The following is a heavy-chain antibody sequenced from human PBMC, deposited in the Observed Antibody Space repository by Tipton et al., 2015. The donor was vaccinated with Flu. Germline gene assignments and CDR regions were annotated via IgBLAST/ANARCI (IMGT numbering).Heavy chain of an antibody. V-gene: IGHV4-4*07. J-gene: IGHJ4*02. CDR2: THASGST. CDR1: GGSISSYF. Sequence: TLSLTCTVSGGSISSYFWSWIRQPAGKGLEWIGRTHASGSTNYNPSLKSRVTMSIDTSKNQFSLRLSPVTAADTAVYYCASSGFGKGDFWSQGTLVTVSS. D-gene: IGHD3-10*01. CDR3: ASSGFGKGDF.